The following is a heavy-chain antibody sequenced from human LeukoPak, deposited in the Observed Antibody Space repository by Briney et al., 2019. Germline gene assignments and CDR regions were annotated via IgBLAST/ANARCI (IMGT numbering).Heavy chain of an antibody. CDR1: GYSFSSGYY. V-gene: IGHV4-38-2*01. CDR2: IYHSGST. J-gene: IGHJ4*02. D-gene: IGHD3-10*01. CDR3: ARYITMVRVVIPFDY. Sequence: SETLSLTCAVSGYSFSSGYYWGWIRQPPGKGLEWVGSIYHSGSTYYNPSFKSRVTISVDTSKSQFSLKLSSVTAADTAVYYCARYITMVRVVIPFDYWGQGTLVTVSS.